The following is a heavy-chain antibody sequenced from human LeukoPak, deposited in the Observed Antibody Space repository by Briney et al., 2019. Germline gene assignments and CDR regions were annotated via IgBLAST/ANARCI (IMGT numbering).Heavy chain of an antibody. Sequence: GESLKISCKGSGYSFTNYCIGWVRQMPGKGLEWMGIIYPGDSDTRYSPSFQGQVTISADKSINTAYLQWSSLTASDTAMYYCARHPGGGTMTYFDYWGQGTLVIVSS. CDR3: ARHPGGGTMTYFDY. CDR2: IYPGDSDT. V-gene: IGHV5-51*01. CDR1: GYSFTNYC. D-gene: IGHD4-17*01. J-gene: IGHJ4*02.